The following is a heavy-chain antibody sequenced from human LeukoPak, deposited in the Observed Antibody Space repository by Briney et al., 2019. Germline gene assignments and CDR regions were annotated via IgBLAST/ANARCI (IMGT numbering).Heavy chain of an antibody. D-gene: IGHD2-2*01. CDR3: AGGGGCSSTSCYAGLGIAARDGAFDI. CDR1: GGTFSSYA. V-gene: IGHV1-69*05. CDR2: IIPIFGTA. J-gene: IGHJ3*02. Sequence: ASVKVSCKASGGTFSSYAISWVRQAPGQGLEWMGGIIPIFGTANYAQKFQGRVTITTDESTSTAYMELSSLRSEDTAVYYCAGGGGCSSTSCYAGLGIAARDGAFDIWGQGTMVTVSS.